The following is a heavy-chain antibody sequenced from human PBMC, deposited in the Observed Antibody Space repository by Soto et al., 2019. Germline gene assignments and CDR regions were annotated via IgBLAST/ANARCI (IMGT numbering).Heavy chain of an antibody. Sequence: GGSLRLSCAASGFTFSSYSMNWVRQAPGKGLEWVSYISSSSSTIYYADSVKGRFTISRDNAKNSLYLQMNSLRAEDTAVYYCAREGLYCSSTSCYEAFDIWGQGTMVTVSS. CDR1: GFTFSSYS. CDR3: AREGLYCSSTSCYEAFDI. D-gene: IGHD2-2*01. CDR2: ISSSSSTI. V-gene: IGHV3-48*04. J-gene: IGHJ3*02.